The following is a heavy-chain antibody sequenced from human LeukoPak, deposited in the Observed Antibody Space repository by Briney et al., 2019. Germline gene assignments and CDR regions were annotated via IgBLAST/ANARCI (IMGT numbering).Heavy chain of an antibody. V-gene: IGHV4-61*01. D-gene: IGHD3-9*01. CDR3: ASSDIPEGSFDI. J-gene: IGHJ3*02. Sequence: SETLSLTCTVSGGSVSSGSYYWSWIRQPPGKGLEWIGYIYYSGSTNYNPSLKSRVTISVDTSKNQFSLKLSSVTAADTAVYYCASSDIPEGSFDIWGQGTMVTVSS. CDR2: IYYSGST. CDR1: GGSVSSGSYY.